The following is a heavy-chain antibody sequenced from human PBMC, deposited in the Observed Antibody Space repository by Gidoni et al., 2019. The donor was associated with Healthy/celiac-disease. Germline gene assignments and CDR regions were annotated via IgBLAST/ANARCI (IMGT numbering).Heavy chain of an antibody. CDR2: INHSGST. CDR3: ARGDVVVVAATPYYYGMDV. D-gene: IGHD2-15*01. V-gene: IGHV4-34*01. Sequence: QLQLQQRGAGLLKPPETLSLTFAFYVGSFIGYYWNWIRQPPGKGLEWIGEINHSGSTNYNPSLKSRVTISVDTSKNQFSLKLSSVTAADTAVYYCARGDVVVVAATPYYYGMDVWGQGTTVTVSS. J-gene: IGHJ6*02. CDR1: VGSFIGYY.